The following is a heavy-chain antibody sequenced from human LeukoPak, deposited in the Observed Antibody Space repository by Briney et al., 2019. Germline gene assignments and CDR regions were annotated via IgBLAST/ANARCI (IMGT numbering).Heavy chain of an antibody. Sequence: SETLSLTCTVSGGSISSYYWSWIRQPPGKGLEWIGEINHSGSTNYNPSLKSRVTISVDTSKNQFSLKLSSVTAADTAVYYCARRALDPWGQGTLVTVSS. CDR1: GGSISSYY. CDR2: INHSGST. CDR3: ARRALDP. D-gene: IGHD1-26*01. J-gene: IGHJ5*02. V-gene: IGHV4-34*01.